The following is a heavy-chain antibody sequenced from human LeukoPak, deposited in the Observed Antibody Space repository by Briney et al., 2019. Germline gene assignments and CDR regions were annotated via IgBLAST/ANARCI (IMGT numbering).Heavy chain of an antibody. V-gene: IGHV4-59*11. J-gene: IGHJ5*02. CDR3: ARESGDILTGLRSGFDP. CDR1: GGSINSHF. D-gene: IGHD3-9*01. CDR2: IYYTGST. Sequence: SATLSLTCTVSGGSINSHFWSWIRQPPGKGLEWIGYIYYTGSTNYNASLKSRATISVDTSKSQFSLKLSSVTAADTAVYYCARESGDILTGLRSGFDPWGQGTLVTVSS.